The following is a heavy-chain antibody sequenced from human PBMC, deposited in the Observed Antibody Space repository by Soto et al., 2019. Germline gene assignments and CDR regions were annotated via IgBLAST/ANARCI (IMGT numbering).Heavy chain of an antibody. CDR1: GGSFSDYY. D-gene: IGHD3-22*01. CDR2: INHSGST. V-gene: IGHV4-34*01. CDR3: ARGLGWLPKGFDY. J-gene: IGHJ4*02. Sequence: SETLSLTCAVYGGSFSDYYWSWIRQPPGKGLEWIGEINHSGSTNYNPSLKSRVTISVDTSKNQLSLKLTSVTAADTAMFYCARGLGWLPKGFDYWGQGTLVTVSS.